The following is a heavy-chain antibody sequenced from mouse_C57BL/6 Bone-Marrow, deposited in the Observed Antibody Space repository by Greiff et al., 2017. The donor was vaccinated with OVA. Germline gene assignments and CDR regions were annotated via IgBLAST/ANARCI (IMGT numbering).Heavy chain of an antibody. Sequence: EVQRVESGGGLVQPGGSLKLSCAASGFTFSDYYMYWVRQTPEKRLEWVAYISNGGGSTYYPDTVKGRFPISRDNAKNTLYLQMSRLKSEDTAVYYCARQAWYFDVWGTGTTVTVSS. CDR2: ISNGGGST. CDR1: GFTFSDYY. V-gene: IGHV5-12*01. J-gene: IGHJ1*03. CDR3: ARQAWYFDV.